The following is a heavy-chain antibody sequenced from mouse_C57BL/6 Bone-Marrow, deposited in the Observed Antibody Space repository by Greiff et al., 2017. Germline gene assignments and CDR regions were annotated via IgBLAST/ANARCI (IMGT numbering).Heavy chain of an antibody. CDR3: ASCYYGSSYWYFDV. CDR1: GFTFTDYY. Sequence: EVQLVQSGGGLVQPGGSLSLSCAASGFTFTDYYMSWVRQPPGKALEWLGFIRNKANGYTTEYSVSVKGRFTISRDNSQSILYLQMNALRAEYSATDNCASCYYGSSYWYFDVWGTGTTVTVSS. J-gene: IGHJ1*03. CDR2: IRNKANGYTT. D-gene: IGHD1-1*01. V-gene: IGHV7-3*01.